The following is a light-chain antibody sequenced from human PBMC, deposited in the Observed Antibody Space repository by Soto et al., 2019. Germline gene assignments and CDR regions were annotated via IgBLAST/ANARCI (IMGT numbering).Light chain of an antibody. CDR2: EVT. V-gene: IGLV2-23*02. CDR3: CSYAGSNTWV. Sequence: QSVLTQPASVSGSPGQSITISCTGTSSDVGSYNLVSWYQQHPGKAPKLMISEVTKRPSGVSNRFSGSKSGNTASLTISGLQAEDESDYYCCSYAGSNTWVFCGGTKVTVL. CDR1: SSDVGSYNL. J-gene: IGLJ3*02.